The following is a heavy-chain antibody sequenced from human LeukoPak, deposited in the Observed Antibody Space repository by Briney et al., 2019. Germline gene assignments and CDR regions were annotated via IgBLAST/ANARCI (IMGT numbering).Heavy chain of an antibody. CDR2: VHLDGRT. D-gene: IGHD3-3*01. Sequence: PSETLSLTCTVSGGSVNSYYWSWVRQPPGKGLEWIGEVHLDGRTNYNPSLGSRLTMSVDLSENQVSLKLTSVTAADTAVYYCAREGGFYRPLDYSGQGTLVTVSS. CDR1: GGSVNSYY. CDR3: AREGGFYRPLDY. J-gene: IGHJ4*02. V-gene: IGHV4-59*02.